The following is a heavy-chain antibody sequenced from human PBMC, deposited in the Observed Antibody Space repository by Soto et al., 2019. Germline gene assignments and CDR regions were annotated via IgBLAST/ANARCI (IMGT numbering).Heavy chain of an antibody. V-gene: IGHV1-8*01. CDR3: ALDIVLMVYALKQGDFAFDP. J-gene: IGHJ5*02. Sequence: QVQLVQSGAEVKKPGASVKVSCKASGYTFTRYDINWVRQATGQGLEWMGWMNPNSGNTGYAQKFQGRVTITRNTDLSTASMELSSLRSEDTAVYYCALDIVLMVYALKQGDFAFDPWGQGTLVTVSS. CDR1: GYTFTRYD. CDR2: MNPNSGNT. D-gene: IGHD2-8*01.